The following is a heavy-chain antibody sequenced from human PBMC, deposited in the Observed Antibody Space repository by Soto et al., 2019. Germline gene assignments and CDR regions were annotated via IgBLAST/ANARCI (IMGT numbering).Heavy chain of an antibody. CDR1: GDSIGTYN. CDR3: VRKGIGALHGLVDV. Sequence: QVQLQASGPGLVKPSDTLSLTCTVSGDSIGTYNWGWIRQPPGKRLEWIAYIYSNGGTSYNPARKSRFTISADTSTKQSPLGLRSVTAADTAVYYCVRKGIGALHGLVDVWGQGTTVTVSS. CDR2: IYSNGGT. D-gene: IGHD1-26*01. J-gene: IGHJ6*02. V-gene: IGHV4-59*08.